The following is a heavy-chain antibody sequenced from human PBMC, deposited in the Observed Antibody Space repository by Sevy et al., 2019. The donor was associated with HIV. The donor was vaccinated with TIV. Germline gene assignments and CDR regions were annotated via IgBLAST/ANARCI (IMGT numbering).Heavy chain of an antibody. J-gene: IGHJ3*02. CDR1: GFTFSSYA. CDR3: AREAGQQWLDDLDAFDI. Sequence: GGCLRLSCAASGFTFSSYAMHWVRQAPGKGLEWVAVISYDGSNKYYADTVKGRFTISRDNSKNTLYLQMNSLRAEDTAVYYCAREAGQQWLDDLDAFDIWGQGTMVTVSS. CDR2: ISYDGSNK. D-gene: IGHD6-19*01. V-gene: IGHV3-30-3*01.